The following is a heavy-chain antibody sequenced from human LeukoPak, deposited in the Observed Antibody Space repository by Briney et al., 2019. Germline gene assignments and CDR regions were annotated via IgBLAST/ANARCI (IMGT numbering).Heavy chain of an antibody. CDR3: ARLDGLGYC. V-gene: IGHV3-23*01. CDR1: GFTFSSYA. D-gene: IGHD3-10*01. Sequence: HSGGSLRLSCAASGFTFSSYAMSWVRQAPGKGLEWVSTISDSGGSTDYADSVKGRFTISRDNSKNTLYLQMNGLRAEDTAVYYCARLDGLGYCWGQGTLVTVSS. J-gene: IGHJ4*02. CDR2: ISDSGGST.